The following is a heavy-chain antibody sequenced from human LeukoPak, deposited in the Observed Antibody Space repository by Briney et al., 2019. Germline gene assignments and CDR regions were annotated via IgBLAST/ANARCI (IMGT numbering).Heavy chain of an antibody. Sequence: ASVKVSCKASGYTFTGYYIYWVRQAPGQGLEWMGWINPNTDRTDYAHSFQGRVTMTRDTSISTAYMELSRLRSDDTAVYYCARAGGYCGRISCPYYFDYWGQGSLVAVSS. J-gene: IGHJ4*02. CDR2: INPNTDRT. V-gene: IGHV1-2*02. CDR3: ARAGGYCGRISCPYYFDY. CDR1: GYTFTGYY. D-gene: IGHD2-15*01.